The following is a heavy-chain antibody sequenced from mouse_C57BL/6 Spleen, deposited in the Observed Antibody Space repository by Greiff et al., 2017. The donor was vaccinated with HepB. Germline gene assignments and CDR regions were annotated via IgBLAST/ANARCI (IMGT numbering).Heavy chain of an antibody. V-gene: IGHV1-82*01. CDR2: IYPGDGDT. Sequence: VKLQESGPELVKPGASVKISCKASGYAFSSSWMNWVKQRPGKGLEWIGRIYPGDGDTNYNGKFKGKATLTADKSSSTAYMQLSSLTSEDSAVYFCARSTYYSNYVGAMDYWGQGTSVTVSS. CDR3: ARSTYYSNYVGAMDY. CDR1: GYAFSSSW. D-gene: IGHD2-5*01. J-gene: IGHJ4*01.